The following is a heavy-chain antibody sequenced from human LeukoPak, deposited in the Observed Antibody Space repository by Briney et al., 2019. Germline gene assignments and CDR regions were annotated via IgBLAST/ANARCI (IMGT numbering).Heavy chain of an antibody. D-gene: IGHD5-12*01. V-gene: IGHV4-39*01. Sequence: SETLSLTCTVSGGSISSSSYYWGWIRQPPGKGLEWIGSIYYSGSTYYNPSLKSRVTISVDTSKNQFSLKLSSVTAADTAVYYCARPVGDGYNFYFDYWGQGTLVTVSS. CDR3: ARPVGDGYNFYFDY. CDR2: IYYSGST. J-gene: IGHJ4*02. CDR1: GGSISSSSYY.